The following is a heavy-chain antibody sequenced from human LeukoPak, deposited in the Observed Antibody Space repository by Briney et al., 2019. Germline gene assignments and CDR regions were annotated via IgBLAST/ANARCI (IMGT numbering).Heavy chain of an antibody. V-gene: IGHV1-2*02. CDR1: GYTFTGYY. CDR3: ARGRDNYDFWSGYYGDY. J-gene: IGHJ4*02. CDR2: INPNSGGT. Sequence: ASAKVSCKASGYTFTGYYMHWVRQAPGQGLEWMGWINPNSGGTNYAQKFQGRVTMTRDTSISTAYMELSRLRSDDTAVYYCARGRDNYDFWSGYYGDYWGQGTLVTVSS. D-gene: IGHD3-3*01.